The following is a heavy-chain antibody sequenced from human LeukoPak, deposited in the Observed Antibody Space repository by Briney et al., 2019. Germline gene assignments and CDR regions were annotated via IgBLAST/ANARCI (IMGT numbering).Heavy chain of an antibody. CDR1: GFTFSSYW. CDR3: ARDQGYCTSASCRGDAFDV. J-gene: IGHJ3*01. D-gene: IGHD2-2*01. V-gene: IGHV3-74*01. CDR2: INSDGSST. Sequence: GGSLRLSCAASGFTFSSYWMHWVRHAPGKGLVWVSRINSDGSSTSYADSVKGRFTISRDNAKNSLSLQMNSLRAEDTAVYYCARDQGYCTSASCRGDAFDVWGQGSMISVSS.